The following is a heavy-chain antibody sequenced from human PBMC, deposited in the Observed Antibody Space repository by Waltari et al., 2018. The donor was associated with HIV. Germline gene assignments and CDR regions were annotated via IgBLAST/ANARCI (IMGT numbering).Heavy chain of an antibody. CDR3: ARDTTVVGTRYFDY. CDR1: GFTLSSVY. D-gene: IGHD6-13*01. V-gene: IGHV3-53*01. J-gene: IGHJ4*02. Sequence: EVQLVESGGGLIQPGGSLRLSCAASGFTLSSVYMSWVREAPGKGLEWVSVIHSSGGTNYADSVKGRFTISRDNSKNTLYLQMNSLGAEDTAVYYCARDTTVVGTRYFDYWGRGTLVTVSS. CDR2: IHSSGGT.